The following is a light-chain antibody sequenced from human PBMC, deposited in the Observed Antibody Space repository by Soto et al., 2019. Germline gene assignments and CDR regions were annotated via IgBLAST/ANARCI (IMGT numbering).Light chain of an antibody. CDR1: QSVLYSSNNKNY. Sequence: DIVMTQSPDSLAVSLGERATINCKSSQSVLYSSNNKNYLAWYQQKPGQPPKLLIYWASTRESGVPDRFSGSRSGPDFTLTISSLHAEDVAVYYCQQYYSTPLTFGGGTKVEIK. CDR2: WAS. CDR3: QQYYSTPLT. V-gene: IGKV4-1*01. J-gene: IGKJ4*01.